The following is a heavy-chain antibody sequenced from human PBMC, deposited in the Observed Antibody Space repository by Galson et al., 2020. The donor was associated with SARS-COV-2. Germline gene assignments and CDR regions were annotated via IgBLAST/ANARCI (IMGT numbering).Heavy chain of an antibody. J-gene: IGHJ4*02. CDR1: GFTFSSYA. Sequence: TGGSLRLSCAASGFTFSSYAMHWVRQAPGKGLEWVAVISYDGSNKYYADSVKGRFTISRDNSKNSLYLQMNSLRAEDTAVYYCASSRYYYDSGGSLDYWGQGTLVTVSS. CDR3: ASSRYYYDSGGSLDY. D-gene: IGHD3-22*01. V-gene: IGHV3-30-3*01. CDR2: ISYDGSNK.